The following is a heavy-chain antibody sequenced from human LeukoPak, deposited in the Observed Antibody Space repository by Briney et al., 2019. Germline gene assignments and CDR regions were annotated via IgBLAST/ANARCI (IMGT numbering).Heavy chain of an antibody. Sequence: PWETLPLTCTVSGGSITGYYWSWIRRPAGKGLEWIGRLYAGNTHYNPSLESRVTMAVDTSKNQFSLKLSSVNAADTATYYCARLSPNGGGGTYFDYWGQGTLVTVSS. D-gene: IGHD3-16*01. CDR3: ARLSPNGGGGTYFDY. J-gene: IGHJ4*02. V-gene: IGHV4-4*07. CDR2: LYAGNT. CDR1: GGSITGYY.